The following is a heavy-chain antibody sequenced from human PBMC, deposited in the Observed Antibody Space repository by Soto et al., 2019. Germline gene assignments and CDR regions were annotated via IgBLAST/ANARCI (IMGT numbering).Heavy chain of an antibody. CDR3: ARVQRGQLLSSFADAFDI. CDR1: GFIFNTYD. CDR2: ISYDGSNK. D-gene: IGHD2-2*01. J-gene: IGHJ3*02. V-gene: IGHV3-30*03. Sequence: GGSLRLSCAASGFIFNTYDMHWVRQAPGKGLEWVAVISYDGSNKYYADSVKGRLTISRDNSKKMLYLQMNSLRAEDTAVYYCARVQRGQLLSSFADAFDIWGQGTMVTVSS.